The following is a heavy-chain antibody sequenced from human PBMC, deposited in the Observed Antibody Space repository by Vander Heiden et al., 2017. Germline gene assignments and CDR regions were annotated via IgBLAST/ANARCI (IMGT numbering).Heavy chain of an antibody. Sequence: EVQLVQSGAEVKKAGESLKISCKGAGFTFTNYWIGWVSQMPGKGLEWMGISFPGDSDTRYSPSFQGQVTISADKSTSTAYLQWHSLKASDTAMYYCARLPTATTWWFDRWGQGTLVTVSS. CDR2: SFPGDSDT. V-gene: IGHV5-51*01. CDR1: GFTFTNYW. CDR3: ARLPTATTWWFDR. D-gene: IGHD4-4*01. J-gene: IGHJ5*02.